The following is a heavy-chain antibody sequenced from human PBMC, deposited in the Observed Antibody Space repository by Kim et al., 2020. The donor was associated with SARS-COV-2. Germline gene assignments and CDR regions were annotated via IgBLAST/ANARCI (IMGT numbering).Heavy chain of an antibody. CDR3: ARLGPRVVRDYYYYGMDV. D-gene: IGHD3-10*01. Sequence: SVKVSCKASGGTFSSYAISWVRQAPGQGLEWMGGIIPIFGTANYAQKFQGRVTITADESTSTAYMELSSLRSEDTAVYYCARLGPRVVRDYYYYGMDVWGQGTTVTVSS. J-gene: IGHJ6*02. V-gene: IGHV1-69*13. CDR1: GGTFSSYA. CDR2: IIPIFGTA.